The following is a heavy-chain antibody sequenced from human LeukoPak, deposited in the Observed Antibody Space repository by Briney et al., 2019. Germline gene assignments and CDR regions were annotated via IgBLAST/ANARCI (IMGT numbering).Heavy chain of an antibody. Sequence: SETLSLTCTVSGDSISNYYWSWIRQPPGKGLEWIGEINHSGSTNYNPSLKSRVTISVDTSKNQFSLKLSSVTAADTAVYYCARVRNLYNWFDPWGQGTLVTVSS. CDR3: ARVRNLYNWFDP. J-gene: IGHJ5*02. D-gene: IGHD4-11*01. V-gene: IGHV4-34*01. CDR2: INHSGST. CDR1: GDSISNYY.